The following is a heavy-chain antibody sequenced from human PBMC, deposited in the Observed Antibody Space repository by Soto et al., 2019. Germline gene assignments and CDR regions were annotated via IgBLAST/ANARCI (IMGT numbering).Heavy chain of an antibody. CDR1: GFTVSSNY. V-gene: IGHV3-66*01. D-gene: IGHD4-17*01. CDR2: IYSGGST. J-gene: IGHJ4*02. Sequence: EVQLVESGGGLVQPGGSLRLSCAASGFTVSSNYMSWVRQAPGKGLECVSVIYSGGSTYYADSVKGRFTISRDNSKNTLYRQRNSLRAEDTAVYYCARDVPFGMTTVTIWGQGTLVNVSS. CDR3: ARDVPFGMTTVTI.